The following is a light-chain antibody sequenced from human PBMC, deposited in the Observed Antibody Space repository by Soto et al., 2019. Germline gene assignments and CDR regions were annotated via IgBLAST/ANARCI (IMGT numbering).Light chain of an antibody. Sequence: QSALAQPVSVSGSPGQSITISCTGASGYVGTYRLVSWYQQHPGKAPKVVIYEGHKRPSGVPDRFSGSTSVNTASLTISGLQTDDEADYYCCLYVGATTYVFGTGTKVTVL. J-gene: IGLJ1*01. V-gene: IGLV2-23*01. CDR3: CLYVGATTYV. CDR1: SGYVGTYRL. CDR2: EGH.